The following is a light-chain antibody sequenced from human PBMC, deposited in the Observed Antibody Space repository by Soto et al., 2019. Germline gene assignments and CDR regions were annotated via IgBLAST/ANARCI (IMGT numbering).Light chain of an antibody. CDR2: DAS. Sequence: EIVLTQSPATLSLSPGERASLSCRASQSVSSYVAWYQQKPGQAPRLLIYDASNRATGITARFSGSGSGTDFTLTISSLEPEDSAVYYCQQRSNWLLTFGGGTKVEIK. CDR3: QQRSNWLLT. V-gene: IGKV3-11*01. CDR1: QSVSSY. J-gene: IGKJ4*01.